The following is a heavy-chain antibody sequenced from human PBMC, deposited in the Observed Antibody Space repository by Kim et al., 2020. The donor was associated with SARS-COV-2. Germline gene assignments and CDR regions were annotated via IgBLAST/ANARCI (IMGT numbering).Heavy chain of an antibody. D-gene: IGHD3-9*01. CDR2: ISSSGSTI. CDR3: ARAKFDWLLYSYGMDV. V-gene: IGHV3-48*03. Sequence: GGSLRLSCAASGYTFSSYEMNWVRQAPGKGLEWVSYISSSGSTIYYEDSVKGRFTISRDNAKNSLYLQMNSLRAEDTAVDYCARAKFDWLLYSYGMDVWGQGTAGTVSS. J-gene: IGHJ6*02. CDR1: GYTFSSYE.